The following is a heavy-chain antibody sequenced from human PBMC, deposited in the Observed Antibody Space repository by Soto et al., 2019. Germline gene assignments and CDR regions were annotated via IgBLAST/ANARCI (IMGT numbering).Heavy chain of an antibody. V-gene: IGHV3-11*06. J-gene: IGHJ5*02. CDR3: ARDGQSSSNWFDP. D-gene: IGHD6-6*01. CDR1: GFTFSDYY. CDR2: ISSSSSYT. Sequence: GGSLRLSCAASGFTFSDYYMSWIRQAPGKGLEWVSYISSSSSYTNYADSVKGRFTISRDNAKNSLYLQMNSLRAEDTAVYYCARDGQSSSNWFDPWGQGTLVTVSS.